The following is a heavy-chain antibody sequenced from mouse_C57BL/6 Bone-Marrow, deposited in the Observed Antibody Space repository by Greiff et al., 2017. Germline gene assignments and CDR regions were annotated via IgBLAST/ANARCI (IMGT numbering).Heavy chain of an antibody. Sequence: QVQLQQSGAELVRPGASVTLSCKASGYTFTDYEMHWVKQTPVHGLEWIGAIDPETGGTAYNQKFKGKAILTADKSSSTAYMELRSLTSEDSAVYYCSHYYGSRGGYFDVWGTGTTVTVSS. CDR2: IDPETGGT. V-gene: IGHV1-15*01. CDR3: SHYYGSRGGYFDV. CDR1: GYTFTDYE. J-gene: IGHJ1*03. D-gene: IGHD1-1*01.